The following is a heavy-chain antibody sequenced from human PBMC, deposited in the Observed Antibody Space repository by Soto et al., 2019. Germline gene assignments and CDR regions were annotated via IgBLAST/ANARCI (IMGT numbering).Heavy chain of an antibody. CDR1: GFTFSSYS. Sequence: EVQLVESGGGLVQPGGSLRLSCAASGFTFSSYSMNWVRQAPGKGLEWVSYISSSSSTIYYADSVKGRFTISRDNAKNALYLQMNSLRAEDTAVYYCARGQSGYDYYWGQGTLVTVSS. D-gene: IGHD5-12*01. V-gene: IGHV3-48*01. J-gene: IGHJ4*02. CDR2: ISSSSSTI. CDR3: ARGQSGYDYY.